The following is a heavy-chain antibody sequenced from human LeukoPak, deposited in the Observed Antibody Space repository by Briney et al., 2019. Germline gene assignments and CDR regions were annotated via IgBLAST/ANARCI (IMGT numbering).Heavy chain of an antibody. Sequence: ASVTVSCKASGYTFTSNDINWVRQATGQGLEWRGWMNPNSGNTAYAQKFQGRVTMTRNTAISTAYMELSSLRSEDTAVYYCARPKSKYDSSGYYPLDYWGQGTLVTVSS. D-gene: IGHD3-22*01. CDR1: GYTFTSND. CDR2: MNPNSGNT. J-gene: IGHJ4*02. CDR3: ARPKSKYDSSGYYPLDY. V-gene: IGHV1-8*01.